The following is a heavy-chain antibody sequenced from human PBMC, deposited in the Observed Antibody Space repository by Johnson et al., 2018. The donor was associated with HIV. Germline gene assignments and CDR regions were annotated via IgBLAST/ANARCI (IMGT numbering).Heavy chain of an antibody. CDR3: ATFDAFDI. J-gene: IGHJ3*02. V-gene: IGHV3-30-3*01. Sequence: QVQLVESGGGLIQPGGSLRLSCAASGFTVSSNYMSWVRQAPGKGLEWVEVISYDGSNKYYADSVKGRFTISRDNSKNTLYLQMNSLRAEDTAVYYCATFDAFDIWGQGTMVTVSS. CDR1: GFTVSSNY. CDR2: ISYDGSNK.